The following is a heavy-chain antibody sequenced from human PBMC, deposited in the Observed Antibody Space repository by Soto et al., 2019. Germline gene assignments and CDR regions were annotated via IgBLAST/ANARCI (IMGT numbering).Heavy chain of an antibody. V-gene: IGHV1-3*01. D-gene: IGHD3-10*01. CDR3: ASDPGDY. J-gene: IGHJ4*02. CDR2: INAGNGNT. Sequence: QVQLVQSGAEVKKPGASVKVSCRASGYTFTVYAIHWVRQAPGQRLEWMGWINAGNGNTKYSQRFQGRGTITGDTSASTAYMEVSSLRSEDTAFYYCASDPGDYWGQGTLVTVSS. CDR1: GYTFTVYA.